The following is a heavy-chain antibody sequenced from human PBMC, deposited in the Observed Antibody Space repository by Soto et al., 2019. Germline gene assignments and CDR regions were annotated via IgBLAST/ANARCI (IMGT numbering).Heavy chain of an antibody. CDR2: IYYSGST. J-gene: IGHJ3*02. D-gene: IGHD3-10*01. V-gene: IGHV4-39*01. CDR1: GGSISSSSYY. Sequence: TSETLSLTCTVSGGSISSSSYYWGWIRQPPGKGLEWIGSIYYSGSTYYNPSLKSRVTISVDTSKNQFSLKLSSVTAADTAVYYCARQKGYTMVRGVIFAFDIWGQGTMVTVSS. CDR3: ARQKGYTMVRGVIFAFDI.